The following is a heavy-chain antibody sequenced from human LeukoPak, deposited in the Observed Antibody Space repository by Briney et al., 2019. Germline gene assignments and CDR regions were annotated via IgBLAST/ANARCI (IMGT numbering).Heavy chain of an antibody. V-gene: IGHV3-23*01. J-gene: IGHJ4*02. D-gene: IGHD3-10*01. CDR1: GLTFSSYA. CDR3: AKDGNWNYYGSTVY. Sequence: GGSLRLSCAASGLTFSSYAMSWVRQAPGNGLEWVSGVSGSGGTTYYADSVKGRFTISRDNSKNTLYLQMNSLRAEDTAIYYCAKDGNWNYYGSTVYWGQGTLVTVSS. CDR2: VSGSGGTT.